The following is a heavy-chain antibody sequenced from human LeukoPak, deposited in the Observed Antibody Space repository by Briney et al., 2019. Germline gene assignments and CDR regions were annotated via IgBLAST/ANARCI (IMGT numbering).Heavy chain of an antibody. D-gene: IGHD1-26*01. CDR1: TGSISGYY. CDR2: RYHSGAS. V-gene: IGHV4-59*08. Sequence: SETLSLTCAVSTGSISGYYWSWIRQPPGKGLEWIGFRYHSGASNYNPSLRGRVTISVDRSKSQVSLKMTSVTAADTAVYYCARALSGSPAVFDSWGQGTLVSVSS. CDR3: ARALSGSPAVFDS. J-gene: IGHJ4*02.